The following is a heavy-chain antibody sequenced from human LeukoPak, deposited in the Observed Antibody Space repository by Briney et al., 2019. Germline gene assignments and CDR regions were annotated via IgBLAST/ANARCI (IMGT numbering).Heavy chain of an antibody. CDR2: IKTDGSNT. CDR1: GFTFSSYW. V-gene: IGHV3-74*01. CDR3: AKDGVVRGVITWYYYYYMDV. J-gene: IGHJ6*03. Sequence: GGSLRLSCAASGFTFSSYWMHWVRQAPGKGLVWVSRIKTDGSNTNYADSVKGRFTISRDNSKNTLYLQMNSLRAEDTAVYYCAKDGVVRGVITWYYYYYMDVWGKGTTVTVSS. D-gene: IGHD3-10*01.